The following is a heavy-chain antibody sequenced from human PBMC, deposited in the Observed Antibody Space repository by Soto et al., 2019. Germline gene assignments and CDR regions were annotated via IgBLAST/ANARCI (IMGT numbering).Heavy chain of an antibody. CDR3: TTGTCCHTENTCDY. V-gene: IGHV1-24*01. D-gene: IGHD4-4*01. J-gene: IGHJ4*02. CDR1: GYTLTELS. CDR2: FDPEDGET. Sequence: GASVKVSCKVSGYTLTELSMHWVRQAPGKGLEWMGSFDPEDGETIYAQKFQGRVTMTEDTSTDTAYMELSSLKTEDTVLYYCTTGTCCHTENTCDYWGQGTLVTVSS.